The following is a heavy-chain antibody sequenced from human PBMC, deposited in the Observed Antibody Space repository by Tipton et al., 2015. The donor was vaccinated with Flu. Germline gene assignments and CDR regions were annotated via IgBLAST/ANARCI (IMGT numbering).Heavy chain of an antibody. D-gene: IGHD1-1*01. CDR2: IYFSGNT. Sequence: TLSLTCTVSGGSISSSSYYWGWIRQPPGKGLEWIGSIYFSGNTYYNPSLKSRATISVDTSKNQFSLKVSSVTAADTAVYYCALSTTAHREFESWGQGTLVTVSS. CDR3: ALSTTAHREFES. V-gene: IGHV4-39*07. CDR1: GGSISSSSYY. J-gene: IGHJ4*02.